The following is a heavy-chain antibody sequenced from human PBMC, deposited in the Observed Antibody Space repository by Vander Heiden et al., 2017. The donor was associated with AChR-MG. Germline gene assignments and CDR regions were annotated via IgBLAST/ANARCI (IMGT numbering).Heavy chain of an antibody. D-gene: IGHD4-17*01. CDR1: GGTFSSYA. CDR2: IIPIFGTA. CDR3: ARDQAVTTEVYYYYGMDV. Sequence: QVQLVQSGAEVKKPGSSVKVSCKASGGTFSSYAISWVRQAPGQGLEWMGGIIPIFGTANYAQKFQGRVTITADESTSTAYMELSSLRSEETAVYYCARDQAVTTEVYYYYGMDVWGQGTTVTVSS. V-gene: IGHV1-69*01. J-gene: IGHJ6*02.